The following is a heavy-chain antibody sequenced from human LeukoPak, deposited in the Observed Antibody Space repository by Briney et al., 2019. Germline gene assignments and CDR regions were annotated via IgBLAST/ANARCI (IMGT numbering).Heavy chain of an antibody. Sequence: ASVKVSCKASGGTFSSYAISWVRQAPGQGLEWMGGINPIFGTANYAQKFQGRVTITTDESTSTAYMELSSLRSEDTAVYYCASRRGYSYGSLDYWGQGTLVTVSS. V-gene: IGHV1-69*05. CDR1: GGTFSSYA. CDR3: ASRRGYSYGSLDY. J-gene: IGHJ4*02. CDR2: INPIFGTA. D-gene: IGHD5-18*01.